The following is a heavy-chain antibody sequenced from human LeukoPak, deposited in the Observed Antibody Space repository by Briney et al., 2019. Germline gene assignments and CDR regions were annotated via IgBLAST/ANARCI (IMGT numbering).Heavy chain of an antibody. D-gene: IGHD6-6*01. V-gene: IGHV4-39*07. Sequence: SETLSLTCTVSGGSISTSNYYWGWIRQPPGKGPEWIGNIFYSGSTYYSPSLRSRVTISLDTSRNQFSLKLNSVTAADTAVYYCARVTIYSSSSFDYWGQGTLVTVSS. J-gene: IGHJ4*02. CDR1: GGSISTSNYY. CDR3: ARVTIYSSSSFDY. CDR2: IFYSGST.